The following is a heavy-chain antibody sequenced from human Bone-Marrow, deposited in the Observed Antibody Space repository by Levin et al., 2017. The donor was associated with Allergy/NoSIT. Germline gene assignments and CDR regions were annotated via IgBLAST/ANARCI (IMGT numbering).Heavy chain of an antibody. D-gene: IGHD3-22*01. V-gene: IGHV3-48*02. Sequence: LSLTCVASGFTFRHYTMNWVRQAPGKGQEWVSCITSSGDSTYYADSVKGRFTISRDNAKNSLYLQLNRLRDEDTAMYYCARDPARGYYDSSGYSGDHWGQGTLVTVSS. CDR1: GFTFRHYT. CDR3: ARDPARGYYDSSGYSGDH. CDR2: ITSSGDST. J-gene: IGHJ4*02.